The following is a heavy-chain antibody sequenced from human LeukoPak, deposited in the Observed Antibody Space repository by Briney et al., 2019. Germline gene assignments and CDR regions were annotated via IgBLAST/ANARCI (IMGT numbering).Heavy chain of an antibody. CDR1: GFTFSSYA. V-gene: IGHV3-21*01. J-gene: IGHJ4*02. Sequence: PGGSLRLSCAASGFTFSSYAMSWVRQAPGKGLEWVSSISSSSSYIYYADSVKGRFTISRDNAKNSLYLQMNSLRAEDTAVYYCASSEGIAAAGGFDYWGQGTLVTVSS. CDR2: ISSSSSYI. CDR3: ASSEGIAAAGGFDY. D-gene: IGHD6-13*01.